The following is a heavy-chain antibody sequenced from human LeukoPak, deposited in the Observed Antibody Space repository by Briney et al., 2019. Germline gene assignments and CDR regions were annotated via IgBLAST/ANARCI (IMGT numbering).Heavy chain of an antibody. CDR3: AREKQGYSSGWYGY. D-gene: IGHD6-19*01. J-gene: IGHJ4*02. CDR2: IWYDGSNK. CDR1: GFTFSSYG. Sequence: GGSVRLSCAASGFTFSSYGMHWVLQAPGKGLEWVAVIWYDGSNKYYADSVKGRFTISRDNSKNTLYLQMNSLRAEDTAVYYCAREKQGYSSGWYGYWGQGTLVTVSS. V-gene: IGHV3-33*01.